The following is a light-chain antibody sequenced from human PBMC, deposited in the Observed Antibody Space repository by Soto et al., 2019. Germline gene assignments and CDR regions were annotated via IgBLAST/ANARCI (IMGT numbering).Light chain of an antibody. CDR1: SSDVGGYNY. Sequence: QSVLTQPASVSGSPGQSITISCTGTSSDVGGYNYVSWYQQHPGKAPKLMIYEVSNRPSGVSNRFSGSKSGNTASLTISGLQAEDEADYDCSSYTSSSPLVVFGGGTKLTVL. V-gene: IGLV2-14*01. J-gene: IGLJ2*01. CDR3: SSYTSSSPLVV. CDR2: EVS.